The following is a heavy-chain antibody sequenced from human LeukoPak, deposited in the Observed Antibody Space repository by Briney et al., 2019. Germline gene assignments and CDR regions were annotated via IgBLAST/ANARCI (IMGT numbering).Heavy chain of an antibody. Sequence: PGGSLRLSCATSGFTFSSNWMSWVRHAPGRGLEWVANIKQDGSAVYYAASVKGRFTVSRDNAKNSLDLQMNSLRAEDTAMYYCARGPMDIPMAPYYYYGMDVWGQGTTVTVSS. CDR3: ARGPMDIPMAPYYYYGMDV. D-gene: IGHD5-18*01. V-gene: IGHV3-7*03. CDR1: GFTFSSNW. J-gene: IGHJ6*02. CDR2: IKQDGSAV.